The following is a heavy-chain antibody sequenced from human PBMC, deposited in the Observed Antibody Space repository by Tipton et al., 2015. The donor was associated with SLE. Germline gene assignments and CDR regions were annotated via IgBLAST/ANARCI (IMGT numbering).Heavy chain of an antibody. CDR2: IRYDGSNK. V-gene: IGHV3-30*02. J-gene: IGHJ4*02. D-gene: IGHD3-16*01. CDR1: GFTFSSYG. Sequence: SLRLSCAASGFTFSSYGMHWVRQAPGKGLEWVAFIRYDGSNKYYADSVKGRFTISRDNSKNTLYLQMNSLRAEDTAVYYCAKDRRGVSCFDYWGQGTLVTVSS. CDR3: AKDRRGVSCFDY.